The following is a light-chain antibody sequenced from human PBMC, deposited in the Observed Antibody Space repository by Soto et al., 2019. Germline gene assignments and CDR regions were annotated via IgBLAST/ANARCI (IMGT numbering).Light chain of an antibody. Sequence: DNQISQSPSTLSASVGERINITCRASQGISGRLAWYQQKPGKAPNLLIYDVSNLESGVPSRFSGTGSGTEFTLTINSLQPDDFATYYCQQYNSYSTFGPGTKVDIK. CDR1: QGISGR. CDR3: QQYNSYST. V-gene: IGKV1-5*01. CDR2: DVS. J-gene: IGKJ1*01.